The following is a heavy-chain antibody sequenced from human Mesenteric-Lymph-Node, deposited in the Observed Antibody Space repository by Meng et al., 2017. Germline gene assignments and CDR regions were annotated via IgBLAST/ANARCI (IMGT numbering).Heavy chain of an antibody. CDR2: IYYSGST. J-gene: IGHJ6*02. CDR1: GYSVSRGYY. CDR3: ARDQGDYYDIFMDV. Sequence: SETLSLTCAVFGYSVSRGYYWAWIRQPPGKGLEWIGYIYYSGSTYYNPSLKSRVTISVDTSKNQFSLKLSSVTAADTAVYYCARDQGDYYDIFMDVWGQGTTVTVSS. V-gene: IGHV4-31*11. D-gene: IGHD3-9*01.